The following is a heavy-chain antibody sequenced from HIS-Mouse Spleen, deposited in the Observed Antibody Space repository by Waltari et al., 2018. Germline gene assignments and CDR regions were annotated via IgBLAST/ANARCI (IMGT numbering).Heavy chain of an antibody. CDR1: GFTFSCYG. Sequence: QVQLVESGGGVVQPGRSLRLSGAASGFTFSCYGMPGVRQAPGKGLEWVAVISYDGSNKYYADSVKGRFTISRDNSKNTLYLQMNSLRAEDTAVYYCAKDRGSQFDYWGQGTLVTVSS. J-gene: IGHJ4*02. V-gene: IGHV3-30*18. CDR3: AKDRGSQFDY. D-gene: IGHD1-26*01. CDR2: ISYDGSNK.